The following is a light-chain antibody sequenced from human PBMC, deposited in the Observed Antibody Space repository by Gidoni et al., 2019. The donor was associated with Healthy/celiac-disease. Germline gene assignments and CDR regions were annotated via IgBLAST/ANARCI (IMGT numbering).Light chain of an antibody. V-gene: IGKV3-20*01. Sequence: DIVLPQSPGTLSLSPGERGTLSCRADQSVSSRYLAWYQQKPGQAPRLLIYGASSGSGTDFTLTISRLEPEDFAVYYCQQYSSSLCTFGQGTKVEIK. CDR3: QQYSSSLCT. J-gene: IGKJ1*01. CDR1: QSVSSRY. CDR2: GAS.